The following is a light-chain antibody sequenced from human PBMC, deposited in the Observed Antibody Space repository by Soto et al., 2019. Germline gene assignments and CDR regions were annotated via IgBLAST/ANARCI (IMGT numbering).Light chain of an antibody. CDR3: SSYTSSNTLV. CDR2: EVS. CDR1: SRGLRSYNR. Sequence: QSVLTQPASGSGSPRHSITISCTGTSRGLRSYNRVSLYQQHPGKSPKLIIYEVSNRPAGVSNRFSGSKSGNTASLTISGLQAEDEADYYCSSYTSSNTLVFGTGTKVTVL. V-gene: IGLV2-14*01. J-gene: IGLJ1*01.